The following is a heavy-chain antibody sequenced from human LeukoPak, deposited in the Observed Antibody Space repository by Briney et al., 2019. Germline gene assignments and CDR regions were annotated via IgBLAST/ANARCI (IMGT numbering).Heavy chain of an antibody. CDR3: ARGRDSGSFIIDY. CDR2: ISSDGTTE. J-gene: IGHJ4*02. CDR1: GFTFASYA. Sequence: GGSLRLSCAGSGFTFASYAVHWVRQAPGKRLEWAAFISSDGTTEHYRDSVKGRFTLSRDNSKNTVSLQMNSLGTEDTAVYYCARGRDSGSFIIDYWGQGTLVTVSS. V-gene: IGHV3-30-3*01. D-gene: IGHD3-10*01.